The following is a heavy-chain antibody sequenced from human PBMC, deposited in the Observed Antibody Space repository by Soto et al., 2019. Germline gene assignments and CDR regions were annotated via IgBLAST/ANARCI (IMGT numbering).Heavy chain of an antibody. CDR1: GFTFSSYA. CDR2: ISYDGRNK. D-gene: IGHD3-3*01. Sequence: QVQLVESVGGVVQPGRSLRLSCTASGFTFSSYAMHWVRQAPGKGLAWVAVISYDGRNKYYADSVKGRFTIARDNCTNTLYLQMDILRAADMAVYYCARDKRALRFLEWSYYFGFWGQVNLVTVSS. V-gene: IGHV3-30-3*01. J-gene: IGHJ4*02. CDR3: ARDKRALRFLEWSYYFGF.